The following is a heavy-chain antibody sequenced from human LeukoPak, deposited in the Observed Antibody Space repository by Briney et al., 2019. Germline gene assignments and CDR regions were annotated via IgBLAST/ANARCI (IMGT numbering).Heavy chain of an antibody. Sequence: GGSLRLSCTASGFTFSSFAMSWVRQAPGKGLEWVSGISGSGDGTYYADSVKGRFTISRDTSKNTLFLQMNSLRAEDTAVYYCAKEKQRNFDYWGQGTLVTVSS. CDR3: AKEKQRNFDY. CDR1: GFTFSSFA. CDR2: ISGSGDGT. V-gene: IGHV3-23*01. J-gene: IGHJ4*02.